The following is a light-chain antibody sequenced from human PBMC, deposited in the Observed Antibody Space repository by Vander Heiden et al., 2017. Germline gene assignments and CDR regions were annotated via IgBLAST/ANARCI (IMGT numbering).Light chain of an antibody. CDR1: QSVSSN. V-gene: IGKV3-15*01. CDR3: QQYNNCPHT. Sequence: EIVMTQSPATLSVSPGERATLSCRASQSVSSNLAWYQQKPGQAPRLLIYGASTRATGIPARFSGSGSGTEFTLTISSLQSEDFAVYYCQQYNNCPHTFGHGTKVDIK. J-gene: IGKJ3*01. CDR2: GAS.